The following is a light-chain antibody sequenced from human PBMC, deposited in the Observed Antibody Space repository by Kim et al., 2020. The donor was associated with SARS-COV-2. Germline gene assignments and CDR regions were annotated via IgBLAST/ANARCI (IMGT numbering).Light chain of an antibody. V-gene: IGKV3-20*01. J-gene: IGKJ3*01. CDR2: GAS. CDR3: QQYGSSSFT. CDR1: QSVSSSY. Sequence: EIVLTQSPCTLSFSPGERATLSCRASQSVSSSYLAWYQQKPGQAPRLLIYGASSRATGIPDRFSGSGSGTDFTLTISRLEPEDFAVYYCQQYGSSSFTFGPGTTVDIK.